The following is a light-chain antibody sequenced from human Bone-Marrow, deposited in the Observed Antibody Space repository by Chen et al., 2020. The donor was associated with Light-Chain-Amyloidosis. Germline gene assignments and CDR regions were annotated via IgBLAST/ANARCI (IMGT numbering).Light chain of an antibody. CDR3: HQANTFPFT. J-gene: IGKJ3*01. CDR2: DSS. Sequence: DMQMTQSPSSVAASVGDKVTITCRASQDIHTWLAWYQKKPGKAPKLLIYDSSRLESGGPSRFSGSGSGTDFTLTISNLQPEDFASYYCHQANTFPFTFGPGTKVDI. CDR1: QDIHTW. V-gene: IGKV1-12*01.